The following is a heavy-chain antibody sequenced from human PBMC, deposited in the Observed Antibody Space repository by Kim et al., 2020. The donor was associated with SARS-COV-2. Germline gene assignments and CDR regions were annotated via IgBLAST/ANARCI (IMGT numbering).Heavy chain of an antibody. D-gene: IGHD3-22*01. V-gene: IGHV3-48*04. CDR2: ISSSSSTI. CDR1: GFTFSSYS. Sequence: GGSLRLSCAASGFTFSSYSMNWVRQAPGKGLEWVSYISSSSSTIYYADSVKGRFTISRDNAKNSLYLQMNSLRAEDTAVYYCARRCQYYYDSSGSVCFDYWGQGTLVTVSS. J-gene: IGHJ4*02. CDR3: ARRCQYYYDSSGSVCFDY.